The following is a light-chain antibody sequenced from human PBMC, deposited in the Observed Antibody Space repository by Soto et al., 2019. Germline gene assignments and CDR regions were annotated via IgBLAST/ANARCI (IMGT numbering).Light chain of an antibody. J-gene: IGLJ7*01. CDR3: TSYTSGRTPVV. CDR2: DVS. V-gene: IGLV2-14*03. Sequence: QSVLTQPASVSGSPGQSITISCTGTSSDIGGYNYVSWYQRHPGKAPKLMIHDVSNRPSGVSNRFSGSKSGNTASLTISGLQAEDEADYYCTSYTSGRTPVVFGGGTQLTVL. CDR1: SSDIGGYNY.